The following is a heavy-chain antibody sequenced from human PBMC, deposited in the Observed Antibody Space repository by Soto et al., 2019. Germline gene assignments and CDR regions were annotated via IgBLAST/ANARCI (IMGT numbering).Heavy chain of an antibody. D-gene: IGHD6-13*01. V-gene: IGHV3-33*01. CDR2: IWYDGSNK. CDR1: GFTFSSYG. CDR3: ARDSALGSSSCWFDP. Sequence: GGSLRLSCAASGFTFSSYGMHWVRQAPGKGLEWVAVIWYDGSNKYYADSVKGRFTISRDNSKNTLYLQMNSLRAEDTAVYYCARDSALGSSSCWFDPWGQGTLVTVSS. J-gene: IGHJ5*02.